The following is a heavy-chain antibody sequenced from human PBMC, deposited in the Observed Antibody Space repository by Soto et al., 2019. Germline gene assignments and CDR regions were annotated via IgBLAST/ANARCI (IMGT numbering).Heavy chain of an antibody. Sequence: GESLKISCKGSGYTFSTYWINWVRQMPGKGLEWMGRIDPSDSYINYSPSFQGHVTISADKSISTAYLQWSSLKASDTAMYYCARHDHYYDSSGLDYYDLDAWGQGPTVTVYS. CDR1: GYTFSTYW. J-gene: IGHJ6*02. V-gene: IGHV5-10-1*01. D-gene: IGHD3-22*01. CDR2: IDPSDSYI. CDR3: ARHDHYYDSSGLDYYDLDA.